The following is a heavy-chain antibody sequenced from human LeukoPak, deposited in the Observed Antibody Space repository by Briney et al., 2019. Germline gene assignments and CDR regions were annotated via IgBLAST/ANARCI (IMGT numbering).Heavy chain of an antibody. CDR2: ISGSGGST. V-gene: IGHV3-23*01. D-gene: IGHD1-26*01. CDR3: AKNSGSYYVSPIDY. Sequence: GGSLRLSCAASGFTFSSYAMSWVRQAPGKGLEWVSAISGSGGSTYYADSVKGRFTISRDNSKDTLYLQMNSLRAEDMAVYYCAKNSGSYYVSPIDYWGQGTLVTVSS. J-gene: IGHJ4*02. CDR1: GFTFSSYA.